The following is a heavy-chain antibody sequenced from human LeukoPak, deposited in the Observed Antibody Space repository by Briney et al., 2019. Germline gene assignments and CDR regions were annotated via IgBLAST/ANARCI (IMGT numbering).Heavy chain of an antibody. CDR2: IYTSGST. CDR3: ARVVGAAGNYYYYGMDV. Sequence: SETLSLTCTVSGGSISSYYWSWIRQPAGKGLEWIGRIYTSGSTNYNPSLKSRVTMSVDTSKNQFSLKLSSVTAADTAVYYCARVVGAAGNYYYYGMDVWGQGTTVTVSS. V-gene: IGHV4-4*07. J-gene: IGHJ6*02. D-gene: IGHD6-13*01. CDR1: GGSISSYY.